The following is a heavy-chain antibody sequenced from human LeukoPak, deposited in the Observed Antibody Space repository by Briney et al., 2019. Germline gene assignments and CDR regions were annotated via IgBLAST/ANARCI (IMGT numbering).Heavy chain of an antibody. CDR2: IYPGDSDT. D-gene: IGHD4-23*01. Sequence: AGESLKISCKGSGYSFTSYWIGWVRQMPGKGLEWTGIIYPGDSDTRYSPSFQGQVTISADKSINTAYLQWRSLKASDTAMYYCARRVVNNRNWYFNLWGRGTLVTVSS. CDR3: ARRVVNNRNWYFNL. CDR1: GYSFTSYW. J-gene: IGHJ2*01. V-gene: IGHV5-51*01.